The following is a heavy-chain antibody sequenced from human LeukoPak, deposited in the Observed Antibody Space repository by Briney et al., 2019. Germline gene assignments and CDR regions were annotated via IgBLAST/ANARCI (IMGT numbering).Heavy chain of an antibody. CDR2: ISGSGGST. CDR3: AKGPTAAADTRYYYYYMDV. J-gene: IGHJ6*03. D-gene: IGHD6-13*01. V-gene: IGHV3-23*01. CDR1: GFTFSSYA. Sequence: AGGSLRLSCAASGFTFSSYAMSWVRQAPGKGLEWVSAISGSGGSTYYADSVKGRFTISRDNSKNTLYLQMNSLRAEDTAVYYCAKGPTAAADTRYYYYYMDVWGEGTTVTVSS.